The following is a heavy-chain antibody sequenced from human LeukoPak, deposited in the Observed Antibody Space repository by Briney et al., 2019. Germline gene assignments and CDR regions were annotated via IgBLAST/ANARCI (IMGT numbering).Heavy chain of an antibody. CDR3: ARGRGGYSYGFPPFFDY. CDR2: INRSGST. D-gene: IGHD5-18*01. CDR1: GGSFSGYY. V-gene: IGHV4-34*01. J-gene: IGHJ4*02. Sequence: SETLSLTCAVYGGSFSGYYWSWIRQPPGKGLEWIGEINRSGSTNYNPSLKSRVTISVDTSKNQFSLKLSSVTAADTAVYYCARGRGGYSYGFPPFFDYWGQGTLVTVSS.